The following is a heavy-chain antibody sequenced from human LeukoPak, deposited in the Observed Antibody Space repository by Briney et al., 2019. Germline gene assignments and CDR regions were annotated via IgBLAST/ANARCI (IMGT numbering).Heavy chain of an antibody. J-gene: IGHJ4*02. D-gene: IGHD6-13*01. CDR1: GFTFSSYE. Sequence: PGGSLRLSCAASGFTFSSYEMNWVRQAPGKGLEWVSYISSSGSTIYYADSVKGRFTISRDNAKNSLYLQMNSLRAEDTAVYYCARESSSSWSYYFDYWGQGSLVTVSS. V-gene: IGHV3-48*03. CDR2: ISSSGSTI. CDR3: ARESSSSWSYYFDY.